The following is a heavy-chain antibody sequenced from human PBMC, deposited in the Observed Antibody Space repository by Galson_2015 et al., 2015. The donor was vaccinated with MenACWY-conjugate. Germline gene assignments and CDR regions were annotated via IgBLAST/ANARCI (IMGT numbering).Heavy chain of an antibody. CDR2: IYSGGST. Sequence: SLRLSCAASGFTVSSNYMSWVRQAPGKGLEWVSVIYSGGSTYYADSVKGRFTISRDNSKNTLYLQMNSLRAEDTAVYYCARDQGSPSNYYYYGMDVWGQGTTVTVSS. V-gene: IGHV3-66*01. J-gene: IGHJ6*02. CDR3: ARDQGSPSNYYYYGMDV. CDR1: GFTVSSNY.